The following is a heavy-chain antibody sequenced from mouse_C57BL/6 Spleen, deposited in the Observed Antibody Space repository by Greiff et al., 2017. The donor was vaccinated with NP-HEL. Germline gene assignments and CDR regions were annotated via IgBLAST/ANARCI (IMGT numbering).Heavy chain of an antibody. V-gene: IGHV1-63*01. CDR3: ARRGSSGDGFDY. J-gene: IGHJ2*01. CDR1: GYTFTNYW. CDR2: IYPGGGYT. Sequence: QVQLQQSGAELVRPGTSVKMSCKASGYTFTNYWIGWAKQRPGHGLEWIGDIYPGGGYTNYNEKFKSKATLTVDTSSSTAYMQLSSLTSEDSAVYYCARRGSSGDGFDYWGQGTTLTVSS. D-gene: IGHD3-2*02.